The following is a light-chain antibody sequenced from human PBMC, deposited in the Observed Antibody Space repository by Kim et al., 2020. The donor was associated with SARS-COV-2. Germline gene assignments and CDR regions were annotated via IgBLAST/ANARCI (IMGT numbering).Light chain of an antibody. V-gene: IGLV3-19*01. CDR1: SLRSYY. J-gene: IGLJ2*01. CDR2: GKN. CDR3: NSRDSNDNVV. Sequence: SSELTQDPAVSVALGQTVSITCQGDSLRSYYATWYQQKPGQAPILVIYGKNNRPSGIPDRFSGSSSANTASLTITGTPAGDEADYYCNSRDSNDNVVFGGGTQLTVL.